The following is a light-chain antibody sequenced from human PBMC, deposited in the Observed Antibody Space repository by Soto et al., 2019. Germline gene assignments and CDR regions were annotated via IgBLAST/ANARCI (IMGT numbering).Light chain of an antibody. Sequence: IVLTQSPATLSVSPGERATLSCRASQGVFSNLAWYQQKPGQAPRLLIYGASSRASAIPARFSGRGSGTDFTLTISRLQSEDFAVYFCRQYHNWPRTFGQGTKVDVK. CDR3: RQYHNWPRT. CDR1: QGVFSN. J-gene: IGKJ1*01. V-gene: IGKV3D-15*01. CDR2: GAS.